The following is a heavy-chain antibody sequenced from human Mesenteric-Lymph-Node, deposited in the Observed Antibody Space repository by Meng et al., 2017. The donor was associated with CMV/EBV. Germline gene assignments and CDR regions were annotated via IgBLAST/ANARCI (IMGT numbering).Heavy chain of an antibody. D-gene: IGHD2/OR15-2a*01. CDR2: IYGTGIT. V-gene: IGHV4-61*08. CDR1: GVSVTSGAYH. CDR3: AKSRSSAPGIVDD. Sequence: QVQLQESGPGRVKPSETLSLTCIVSGVSVTSGAYHWSWIRQSPGKGLEWIGYIYGTGITIYNPSLKSRVTILLETSKNQFSLKLNSVTTADTAVYYCAKSRSSAPGIVDDWGQGTLVTVSS. J-gene: IGHJ4*02.